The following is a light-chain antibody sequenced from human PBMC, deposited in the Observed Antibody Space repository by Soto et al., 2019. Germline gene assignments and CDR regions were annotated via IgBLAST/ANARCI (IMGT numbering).Light chain of an antibody. Sequence: QSGLTQPPSASGSPGQSVTISCTGTSSDVGGYNYVSWYQQHPGKAPKLMIYEVSKRPSGVPDRFSGSKSGNTASLTVSGLQAEDEADYYCSSYAGSNNWVFGGGTQLTVL. CDR2: EVS. CDR1: SSDVGGYNY. J-gene: IGLJ3*02. V-gene: IGLV2-8*01. CDR3: SSYAGSNNWV.